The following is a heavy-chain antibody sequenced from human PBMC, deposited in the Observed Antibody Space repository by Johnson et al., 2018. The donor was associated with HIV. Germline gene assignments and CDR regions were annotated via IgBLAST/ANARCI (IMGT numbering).Heavy chain of an antibody. CDR1: GFTFSSYD. CDR3: ARGQRSSWYPVNAFDI. J-gene: IGHJ3*02. Sequence: VQLVESGGGVVQPGRSLRLSCAASGFTFSSYDMHWVRQATGKGLEWVSAIGTAGDTYYPGSVTGRFTISRENAKNSLYLQMNSLRAGDTAVYYCARGQRSSWYPVNAFDIWGQGTMVTVSS. CDR2: IGTAGDT. D-gene: IGHD6-13*01. V-gene: IGHV3-13*01.